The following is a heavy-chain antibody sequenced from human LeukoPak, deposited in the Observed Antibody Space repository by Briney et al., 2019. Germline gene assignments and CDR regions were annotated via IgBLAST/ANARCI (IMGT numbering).Heavy chain of an antibody. V-gene: IGHV4-34*01. J-gene: IGHJ4*02. CDR1: GGSFSGYY. D-gene: IGHD1-20*01. CDR2: INHSGST. CDR3: ARGSGITGTTGDY. Sequence: PSETLSLTCAVYGGSFSGYYWSWIRQPPGKGLEWIGEINHSGSTNYNPSLKSRVTISVDTSKNQFSQKLSSVTAADTAVYYCARGSGITGTTGDYWGQGTLVTVSS.